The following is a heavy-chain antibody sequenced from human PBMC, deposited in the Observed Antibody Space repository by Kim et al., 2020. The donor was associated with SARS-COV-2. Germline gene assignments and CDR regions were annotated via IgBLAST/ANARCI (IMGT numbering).Heavy chain of an antibody. V-gene: IGHV3-64*01. CDR1: GFTFSSYA. CDR2: ISSNGGST. J-gene: IGHJ4*02. CDR3: ARSYGDYVGIDY. Sequence: GGSLRLSCAASGFTFSSYAMHWVRQAPGKGLEYVSAISSNGGSTYYANSVKGRFTISRDNSKNTLYLQMGSLRAEDMAVYYCARSYGDYVGIDYWGQGALVTVSS. D-gene: IGHD4-17*01.